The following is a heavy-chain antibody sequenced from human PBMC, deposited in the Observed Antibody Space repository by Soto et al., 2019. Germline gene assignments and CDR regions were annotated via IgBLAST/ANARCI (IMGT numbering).Heavy chain of an antibody. CDR2: VNPILSMS. CDR3: ARVGAYCVSTSCHDY. D-gene: IGHD2-2*01. Sequence: SVKVSCKASGDTFSFYTINWVRQAPGLGLEWMGRVNPILSMSNYAQKFQGRVTMTADKSTSTAYTELRSLRSDDTAVYYCARVGAYCVSTSCHDYWGQGTLVTVSS. J-gene: IGHJ4*02. CDR1: GDTFSFYT. V-gene: IGHV1-69*02.